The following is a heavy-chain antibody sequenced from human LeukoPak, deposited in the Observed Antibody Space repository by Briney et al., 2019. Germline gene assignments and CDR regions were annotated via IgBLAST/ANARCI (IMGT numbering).Heavy chain of an antibody. J-gene: IGHJ4*02. D-gene: IGHD6-19*01. CDR3: ARPTYTYDSGLQKCFDF. V-gene: IGHV3-30*03. CDR1: GFTFTGYA. CDR2: ISYDGTKK. Sequence: GGSLRLSCAASGFTFTGYAMHWVRQAPGKGLEWVAVISYDGTKKYYADSVKGRFTLSRDNSKNTVYLQMNSLRAEDTAVHYCARPTYTYDSGLQKCFDFWGQGTLVTVSS.